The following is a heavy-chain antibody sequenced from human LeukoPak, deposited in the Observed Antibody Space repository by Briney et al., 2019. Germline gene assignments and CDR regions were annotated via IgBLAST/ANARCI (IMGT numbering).Heavy chain of an antibody. CDR3: ARGCSATSCLVFGMDV. Sequence: SQTLSLTCAISGDSVPSNSAAWNWIRQSPSRGLEWLGRTYYRSKWYNDYAVSVKSRITINPDTSKNQFSLQLSSVTPEDTAVYYCARGCSATSCLVFGMDVWGQGTTVTVSS. J-gene: IGHJ6*02. CDR1: GDSVPSNSAA. CDR2: TYYRSKWYN. D-gene: IGHD2-2*01. V-gene: IGHV6-1*01.